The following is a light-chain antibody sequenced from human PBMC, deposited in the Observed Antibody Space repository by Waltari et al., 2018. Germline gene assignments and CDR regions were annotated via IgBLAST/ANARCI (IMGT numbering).Light chain of an antibody. CDR3: QQYDLSPRT. V-gene: IGKV3-20*01. CDR2: GAS. CDR1: QSVSKN. Sequence: EIVLTQYPGTLSLSPGERVTLPCRASQSVSKNLAWHQLKPGQAPRLLIYGASSRATGIPDRFSCSGSGTEFTLTINRLEPEALAVYYCQQYDLSPRTFGQGTRVEI. J-gene: IGKJ1*01.